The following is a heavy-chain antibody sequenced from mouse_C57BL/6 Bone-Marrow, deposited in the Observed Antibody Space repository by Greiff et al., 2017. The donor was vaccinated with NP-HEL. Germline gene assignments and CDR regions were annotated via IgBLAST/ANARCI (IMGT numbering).Heavy chain of an antibody. CDR3: AILGFYYGNYEGYFDV. CDR1: GYTFTSYW. D-gene: IGHD2-1*01. CDR2: IDPSDSET. Sequence: VQLQQPGAELVRPGSSVKLSCKASGYTFTSYWMHWVKQRPIQGLEWIGNIDPSDSETHYNQKFKDKATLTVDKSSSTDYMQLSSLTSEDCAVYYCAILGFYYGNYEGYFDVWGTGTTVTVSS. J-gene: IGHJ1*03. V-gene: IGHV1-52*01.